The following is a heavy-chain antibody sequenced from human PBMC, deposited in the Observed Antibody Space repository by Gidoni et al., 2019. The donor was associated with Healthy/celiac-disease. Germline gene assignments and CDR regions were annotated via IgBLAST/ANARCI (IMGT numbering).Heavy chain of an antibody. Sequence: QVQLQESGPGLVKPSETLSLTCTVSGGPNSSYYWSWIRQPPGKGLEWIGYIYYSGSTNYNPSLKSRVTISVDTSKNQFSLKLSSVTAADTAVYYCARDGDWQLEGWFDPWGQGTLVTVSS. CDR1: GGPNSSYY. D-gene: IGHD6-6*01. CDR3: ARDGDWQLEGWFDP. J-gene: IGHJ5*02. V-gene: IGHV4-59*01. CDR2: IYYSGST.